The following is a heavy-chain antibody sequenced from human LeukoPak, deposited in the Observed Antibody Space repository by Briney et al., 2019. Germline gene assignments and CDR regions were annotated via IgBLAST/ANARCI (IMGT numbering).Heavy chain of an antibody. CDR2: IVHSGNT. CDR1: GGSFSGYY. Sequence: SETLSLTCAVYGGSFSGYYWSWIRQPPGKGLGWIGEIVHSGNTKYNPSLKSRVTISVDTSKNQSSLNLTSVTAADTAVYYCARFGSSTWYKGAFDIWGQGTMVTVAS. CDR3: ARFGSSTWYKGAFDI. D-gene: IGHD6-13*01. J-gene: IGHJ3*02. V-gene: IGHV4-34*12.